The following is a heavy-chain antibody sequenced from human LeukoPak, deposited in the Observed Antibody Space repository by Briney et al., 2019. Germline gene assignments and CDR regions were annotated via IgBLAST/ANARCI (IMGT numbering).Heavy chain of an antibody. J-gene: IGHJ4*02. CDR1: GFTFSSYA. V-gene: IGHV3-23*01. CDR3: AKDRHPTLPATAKSFDY. D-gene: IGHD2-2*01. Sequence: GGSLRLSCAASGFTFSSYAMSWVRQAPGKGLEWVSAISGSGGSTYYADSVKGRFTISRDNSKNTLYLQMNSLRAEDTAVYYCAKDRHPTLPATAKSFDYWGQGTPVTVSS. CDR2: ISGSGGST.